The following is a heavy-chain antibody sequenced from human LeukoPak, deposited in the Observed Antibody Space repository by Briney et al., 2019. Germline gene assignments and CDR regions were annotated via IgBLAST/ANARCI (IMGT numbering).Heavy chain of an antibody. CDR2: INHSGST. V-gene: IGHV4-34*01. J-gene: IGHJ4*02. D-gene: IGHD6-19*01. CDR3: ARAVGWQWLVRIDY. Sequence: PSETLSLTCAVYGGSFSGYYWSWIRQPPGKGLEWIGEINHSGSTNYNQSLKSRVTISVDTSKNQFSLKLSSVTAADTAVYYCARAVGWQWLVRIDYWGQGTLVTVSS. CDR1: GGSFSGYY.